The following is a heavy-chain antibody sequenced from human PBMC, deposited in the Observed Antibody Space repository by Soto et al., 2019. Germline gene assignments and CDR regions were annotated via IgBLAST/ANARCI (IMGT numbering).Heavy chain of an antibody. J-gene: IGHJ4*02. D-gene: IGHD5-18*01. CDR1: GGSVTSDDDY. Sequence: SEPLSLTWTVSGGSVTSDDDYWTWIRQSPGKGLEWIVYISNSGSTGYNPSLKTRLSMSVDRSKNQFTLRLTSVTAADTAVYFCATESGSTYGYFDHWGQGTQVTVSS. CDR3: ATESGSTYGYFDH. CDR2: ISNSGST. V-gene: IGHV4-30-4*01.